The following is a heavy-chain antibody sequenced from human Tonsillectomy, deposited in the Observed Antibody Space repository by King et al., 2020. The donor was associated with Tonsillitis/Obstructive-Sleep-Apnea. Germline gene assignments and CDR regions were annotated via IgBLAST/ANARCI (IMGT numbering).Heavy chain of an antibody. D-gene: IGHD2/OR15-2a*01. CDR3: ARGGLSKGFDP. V-gene: IGHV1-18*01. Sequence: QLVQSGAEVKEPGASVKVSCKSSGYSFTSYGITWVRQAPGQGLEWMGWIIASNGDTNYAQKLQGRVTLTTDSSTSTAYMELWSLPSDSTAVYYCARGGLSKGFDPWGQGTLVTVSS. J-gene: IGHJ5*02. CDR1: GYSFTSYG. CDR2: IIASNGDT.